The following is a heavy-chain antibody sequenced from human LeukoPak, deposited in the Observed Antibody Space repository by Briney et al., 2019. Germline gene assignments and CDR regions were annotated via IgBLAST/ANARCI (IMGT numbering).Heavy chain of an antibody. Sequence: ASVKVPCKASGGTFSSYAISWVRQAPGQGLEWMGGIIPIFGTANYAQKFQGRVTITADESTSTAYMELSSLRSEDTAVYYCARDLSGEFDYWGQGTLVTVSS. J-gene: IGHJ4*02. V-gene: IGHV1-69*13. CDR1: GGTFSSYA. CDR2: IIPIFGTA. D-gene: IGHD6-19*01. CDR3: ARDLSGEFDY.